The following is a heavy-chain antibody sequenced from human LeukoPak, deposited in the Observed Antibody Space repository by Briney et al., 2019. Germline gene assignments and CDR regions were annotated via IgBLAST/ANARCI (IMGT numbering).Heavy chain of an antibody. CDR1: GYTFTGYY. CDR2: INPNSGGT. Sequence: ASVKVSCKASGYTFTGYYMHWVRQAPGQGLEWMGWINPNSGGTNYAQKFQGRVTMTRDTSISTVYMELSRLRSDDAAVYYCARASLDSSGWYSYYFDYWGQGTLVTVSS. V-gene: IGHV1-2*02. CDR3: ARASLDSSGWYSYYFDY. D-gene: IGHD6-19*01. J-gene: IGHJ4*02.